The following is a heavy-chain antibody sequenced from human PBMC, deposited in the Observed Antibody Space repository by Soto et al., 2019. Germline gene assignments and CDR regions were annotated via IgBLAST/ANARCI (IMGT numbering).Heavy chain of an antibody. V-gene: IGHV3-33*01. CDR3: ARDRCGSDYHFFDY. CDR2: IWYDGINK. J-gene: IGHJ4*02. D-gene: IGHD4-17*01. Sequence: QVQLVESGGGVVQPGRSLRLSCAASGFSFNNYGMHWVRQAPGKGLEWVALIWYDGINKNSADSVKGRFTISRDNSKNTVYLQMNKLRGEDTAMYYCARDRCGSDYHFFDYWGQGTLVTVSS. CDR1: GFSFNNYG.